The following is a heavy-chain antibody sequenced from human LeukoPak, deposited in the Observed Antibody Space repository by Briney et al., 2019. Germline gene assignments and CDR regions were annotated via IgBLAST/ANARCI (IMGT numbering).Heavy chain of an antibody. J-gene: IGHJ4*02. Sequence: PSETLSLTCTVSGGSISSYYWSWIRQPPGKGLKRIGYIYYSGSTNYNPSLKSRVTIAVNTSKNQFSLKLSSVTAADTAVYYCASGSGYYFHYFDYWGQGTLVTVSS. CDR3: ASGSGYYFHYFDY. CDR1: GGSISSYY. CDR2: IYYSGST. D-gene: IGHD3-22*01. V-gene: IGHV4-59*01.